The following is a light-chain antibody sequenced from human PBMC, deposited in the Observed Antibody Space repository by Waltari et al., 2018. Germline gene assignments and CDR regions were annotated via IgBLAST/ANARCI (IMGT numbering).Light chain of an antibody. J-gene: IGLJ2*01. V-gene: IGLV2-11*01. CDR1: NSDVGGYNY. CDR3: CSFVGSYTSV. Sequence: QSAPTQPRSVSGSPGQSVSISCTGSNSDVGGYNYVSWYQQYPGRAPKMLIYDVNKRSSGVPDRFSGSKVVNTASLTISGLLPEDEADYYCCSFVGSYTSVFGGGTKVTVL. CDR2: DVN.